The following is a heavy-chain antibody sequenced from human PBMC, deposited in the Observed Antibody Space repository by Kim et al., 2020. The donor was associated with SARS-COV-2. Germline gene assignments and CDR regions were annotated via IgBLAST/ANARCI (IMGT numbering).Heavy chain of an antibody. Sequence: ASVKVSCKASGYTFTSYAMHWVRQAPGQRLEWMGWINAGNGNTKYSQKFQGRVTITRDTSASTAYMELSSLRSEDTAVYYCARGRTAMAPLAYWGQGTLVTVSS. V-gene: IGHV1-3*01. CDR2: INAGNGNT. J-gene: IGHJ4*02. CDR1: GYTFTSYA. D-gene: IGHD5-18*01. CDR3: ARGRTAMAPLAY.